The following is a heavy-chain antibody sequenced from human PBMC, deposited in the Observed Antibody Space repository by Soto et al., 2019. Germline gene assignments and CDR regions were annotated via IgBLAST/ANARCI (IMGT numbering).Heavy chain of an antibody. Sequence: EVQLLESGGGLVQPGGSLRLSCAASGFTFSSYAMSWVRQAPGKGLEWVSTVSGNGGTTYYADSVKGRFTISRDNSKNTLNLQMHSLRAEDTDVYYCAKPGALVGTDSWGQGTLVTVSS. CDR2: VSGNGGTT. J-gene: IGHJ4*02. D-gene: IGHD1-26*01. CDR1: GFTFSSYA. CDR3: AKPGALVGTDS. V-gene: IGHV3-23*01.